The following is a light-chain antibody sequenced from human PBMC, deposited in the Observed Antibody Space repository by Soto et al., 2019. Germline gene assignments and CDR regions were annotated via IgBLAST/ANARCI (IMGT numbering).Light chain of an antibody. CDR2: LNSDGSH. CDR1: SGHSSYA. J-gene: IGLJ3*02. V-gene: IGLV4-69*01. CDR3: QTWGTGNWV. Sequence: QSVLTQSPSASASLGASVKLTCTLSSGHSSYAIAWHQQQPEKGPRYLMRLNSDGSHSKGDGIPDRFSGSSSGAERYLTISSLQSEDEADYYCQTWGTGNWVFGRGNKLTVL.